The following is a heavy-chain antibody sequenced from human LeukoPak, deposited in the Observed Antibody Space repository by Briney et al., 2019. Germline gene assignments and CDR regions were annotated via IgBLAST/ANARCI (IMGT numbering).Heavy chain of an antibody. J-gene: IGHJ4*02. Sequence: GESLKISFKASGSRLINHWIGWVRQMPGKGLDWMGIIYPGNADATYSPSFQGQVPISADKSTTTVYLQWSSLKASDAAMDYCAAQGSYDNGRYSFDYWGQGTLVTVSS. CDR3: AAQGSYDNGRYSFDY. D-gene: IGHD3-22*01. CDR2: IYPGNADA. CDR1: GSRLINHW. V-gene: IGHV5-51*01.